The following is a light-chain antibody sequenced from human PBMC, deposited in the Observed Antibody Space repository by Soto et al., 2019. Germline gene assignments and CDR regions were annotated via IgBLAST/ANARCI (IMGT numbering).Light chain of an antibody. Sequence: QSVLTQPPSVSGSPGQSVTISCTGTSSDVGGYNRVSWYRQPPGTAPKLMIYEVSSRPSGVPDRFSGSKSGNTASLTISGLQAEDEADYYCSSYTSSSTYVFGTGTKVTVL. CDR1: SSDVGGYNR. CDR2: EVS. J-gene: IGLJ1*01. V-gene: IGLV2-18*02. CDR3: SSYTSSSTYV.